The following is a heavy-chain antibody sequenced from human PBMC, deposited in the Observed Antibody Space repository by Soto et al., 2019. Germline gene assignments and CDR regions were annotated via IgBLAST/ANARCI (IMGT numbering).Heavy chain of an antibody. V-gene: IGHV5-51*01. CDR3: ARHGPFSIAAAGYYMDV. D-gene: IGHD6-13*01. CDR1: GYSFTSYW. J-gene: IGHJ6*03. CDR2: IYPGDSDT. Sequence: VESLKISCKGSGYSFTSYWIGWVRQMPGKGLEWMGIIYPGDSDTRYSPSFQGQVTISADKSISTAYLQWSSLKASDTAMYYCARHGPFSIAAAGYYMDVWGKGTTVTVSS.